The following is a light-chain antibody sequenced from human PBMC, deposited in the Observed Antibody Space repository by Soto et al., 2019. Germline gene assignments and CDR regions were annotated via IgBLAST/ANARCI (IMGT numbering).Light chain of an antibody. CDR1: NIGSKS. J-gene: IGLJ1*01. V-gene: IGLV3-21*02. CDR2: DDS. Sequence: SYELTQPPSVSVAPGQTARITCGGNNIGSKSVHWYQQKPGQAPVLVVYDDSDRPSGIPERFSGSNSGNTATLTISRVEAGDEADYYCCSYAGSYTLYVFGTGTKVTVL. CDR3: CSYAGSYTLYV.